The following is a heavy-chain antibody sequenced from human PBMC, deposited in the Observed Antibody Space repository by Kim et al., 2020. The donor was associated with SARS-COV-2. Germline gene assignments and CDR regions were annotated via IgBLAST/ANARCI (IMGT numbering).Heavy chain of an antibody. V-gene: IGHV4-39*01. CDR2: IYYSGST. D-gene: IGHD5-12*01. J-gene: IGHJ5*02. CDR3: ARPNSGYDSWFDP. Sequence: SETLSLTCTVSGGSISSSSYYWGWIRQPPGKGLEWIGSIYYSGSTYYNPSLKSRVTISVDTSKNQFSLKLSSVTAADTAVYYCARPNSGYDSWFDPWGQGTLVTVSS. CDR1: GGSISSSSYY.